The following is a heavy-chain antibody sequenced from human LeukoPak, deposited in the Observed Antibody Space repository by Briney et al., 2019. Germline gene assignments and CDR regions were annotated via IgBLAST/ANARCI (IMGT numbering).Heavy chain of an antibody. CDR3: ARGSGDYVVGAEYFQH. J-gene: IGHJ1*01. CDR2: ISYDGSNK. V-gene: IGHV3-30-3*01. Sequence: GRSLRPSCAASGFTFSSYAMHWVRQAPGKGLEWVAVISYDGSNKYYADSVKGRFTISRDNSKNTLYLQMNSLRAEDTAVYYCARGSGDYVVGAEYFQHWGQGTLVTVSS. CDR1: GFTFSSYA. D-gene: IGHD4-17*01.